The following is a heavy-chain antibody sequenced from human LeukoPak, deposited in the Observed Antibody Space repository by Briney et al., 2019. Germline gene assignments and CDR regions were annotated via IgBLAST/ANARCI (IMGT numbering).Heavy chain of an antibody. Sequence: GGPLRLSCAASGFTVSSNYMSWVRQAPGKGLEWVSVIYSGGSTYYADSVKGRFTISRDNSKNTLYLQMNSLRAEDTAVYYCAKDQRTGSPFDYWGQGTLVTVSS. J-gene: IGHJ4*02. D-gene: IGHD3-10*01. CDR1: GFTVSSNY. V-gene: IGHV3-53*01. CDR2: IYSGGST. CDR3: AKDQRTGSPFDY.